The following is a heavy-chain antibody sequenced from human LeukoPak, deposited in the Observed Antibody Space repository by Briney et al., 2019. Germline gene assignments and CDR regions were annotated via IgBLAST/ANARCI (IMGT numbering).Heavy chain of an antibody. CDR2: INHSGST. CDR3: ARGPYYYDSSGYYYGFPGYYYYGMDV. V-gene: IGHV4-34*01. D-gene: IGHD3-22*01. J-gene: IGHJ6*02. Sequence: SGTLSLTCAVYGGSFSGYYWSWIRQPPGKGLEWIGEINHSGSTNYNPSLKSRVTISVDTSKNQFSLKLSSVTAADTAVYYCARGPYYYDSSGYYYGFPGYYYYGMDVWGQGTTVTVSS. CDR1: GGSFSGYY.